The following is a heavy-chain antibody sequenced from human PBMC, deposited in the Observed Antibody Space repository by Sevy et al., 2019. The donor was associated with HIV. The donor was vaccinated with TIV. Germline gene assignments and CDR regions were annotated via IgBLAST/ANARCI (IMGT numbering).Heavy chain of an antibody. CDR2: ISYDGSNK. CDR3: ARRRTGYSSSWPPYYYYYYMDV. Sequence: GESLKISCAASGFTFSSYAMHWVRQAPGKGLEWVAVISYDGSNKYYADSVKGRFTISRDNSKNMLYLQMISLRAEDTAVYYCARRRTGYSSSWPPYYYYYYMDVWGKGTTVTVSS. D-gene: IGHD6-13*01. J-gene: IGHJ6*03. V-gene: IGHV3-30-3*01. CDR1: GFTFSSYA.